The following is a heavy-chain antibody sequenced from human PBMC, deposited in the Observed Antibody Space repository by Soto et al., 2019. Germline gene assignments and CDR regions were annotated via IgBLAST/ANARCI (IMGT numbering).Heavy chain of an antibody. CDR1: GGSISSYY. V-gene: IGHV4-59*01. J-gene: IGHJ4*02. CDR2: IDYSGST. D-gene: IGHD6-19*01. Sequence: QVQLQESGPGLVKPSETLSLTCTVSGGSISSYYWSWIRQPPGKGLEWIGYIDYSGSTNYNPSLKSRVTISVDTSKNQCSLKLSSVTAADTAVYYCASTAHSSGWYSGGFDYWGQGTLVTVSS. CDR3: ASTAHSSGWYSGGFDY.